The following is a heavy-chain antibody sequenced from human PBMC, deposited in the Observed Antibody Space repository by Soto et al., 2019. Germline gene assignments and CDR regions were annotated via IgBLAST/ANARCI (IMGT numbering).Heavy chain of an antibody. V-gene: IGHV1-24*01. D-gene: IGHD3-3*01. CDR3: TTGQRPIRFLEWLSRYYFDF. J-gene: IGHJ4*02. Sequence: QVQLVQSGAEVKKPGASVKVSCTVSGYTLSELSMHWVRQAPGKGLEWMGGFDPEDGKTTYAQKFQGRATMTDDTPTNTAYMELSGLRSEDTAVYYCTTGQRPIRFLEWLSRYYFDFWGQGTLVTVSS. CDR2: FDPEDGKT. CDR1: GYTLSELS.